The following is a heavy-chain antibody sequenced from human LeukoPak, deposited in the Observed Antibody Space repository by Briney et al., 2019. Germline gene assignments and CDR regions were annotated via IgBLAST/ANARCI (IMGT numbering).Heavy chain of an antibody. J-gene: IGHJ4*02. D-gene: IGHD6-13*01. CDR3: ARGPRAAADDY. CDR2: IIPILGIA. CDR1: GGTFSSYA. V-gene: IGHV1-69*04. Sequence: ASVKVSCKASGGTFSSYAISWVRQAPGQGLEWMGRIIPILGIANYAQKFQGRVTITADKSTSTAYMELSSLRSEDTGIYYCARGPRAAADDYWGQGTLVTVSS.